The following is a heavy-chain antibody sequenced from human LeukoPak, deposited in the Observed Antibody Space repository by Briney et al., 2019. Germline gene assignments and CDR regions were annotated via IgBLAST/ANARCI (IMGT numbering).Heavy chain of an antibody. Sequence: SETLSLTCTVSGGSISSSSYYWGWIRQPPGKGLEWIGSIYYSGSTYYNPSLKSRVTISVDTSKNQFSLKLSSVTAADTAVYYCARQASIVVVTAPGFDYWGQGTLVTVSP. J-gene: IGHJ4*02. V-gene: IGHV4-39*01. CDR2: IYYSGST. CDR1: GGSISSSSYY. CDR3: ARQASIVVVTAPGFDY. D-gene: IGHD2-21*02.